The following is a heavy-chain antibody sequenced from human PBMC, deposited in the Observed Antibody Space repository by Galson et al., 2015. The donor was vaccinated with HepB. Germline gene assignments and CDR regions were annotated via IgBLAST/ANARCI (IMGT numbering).Heavy chain of an antibody. Sequence: LSLTCTVSGGSISSGGYYWSWIRQHPGKGLEWIGYIYYSGSTYYNPSLKSRVTISVDTSKNQFSLKLSSVTAADTAVYYCARGISTYCGGDCYSLDYWGQGTLVTVSS. CDR1: GGSISSGGYY. CDR2: IYYSGST. V-gene: IGHV4-31*03. J-gene: IGHJ4*02. D-gene: IGHD2-21*02. CDR3: ARGISTYCGGDCYSLDY.